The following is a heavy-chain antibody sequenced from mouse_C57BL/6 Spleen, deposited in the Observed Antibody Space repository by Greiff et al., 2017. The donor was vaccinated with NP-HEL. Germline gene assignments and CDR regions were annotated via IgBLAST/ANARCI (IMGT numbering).Heavy chain of an antibody. D-gene: IGHD2-4*01. V-gene: IGHV14-4*01. CDR2: IDPENGDT. Sequence: VQLQQSGAELVRPGASVKLSCTASGFNIKDDYMHWVKQRPEQGLEWIGWIDPENGDTEYASKFQGKATITADTSSNTAYLQLSSLTSEDIAVYYCTTSDYAWFAYWGQGTLVTVSA. CDR1: GFNIKDDY. CDR3: TTSDYAWFAY. J-gene: IGHJ3*01.